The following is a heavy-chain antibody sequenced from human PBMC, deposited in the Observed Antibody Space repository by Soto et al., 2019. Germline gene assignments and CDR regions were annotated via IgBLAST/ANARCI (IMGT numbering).Heavy chain of an antibody. CDR1: GDSVSSNSAA. Sequence: PSQTLSLTCAISGDSVSSNSAAWNWIRQYPSRGLEWLGRTYYRSKWYNDYAVSVKSRITINPDTSKNQFSLQLNSVTPEDTAVYYCARDPEYNSPAPDWFDPWGQGTLVTVSS. CDR2: TYYRSKWYN. D-gene: IGHD6-6*01. J-gene: IGHJ5*02. V-gene: IGHV6-1*01. CDR3: ARDPEYNSPAPDWFDP.